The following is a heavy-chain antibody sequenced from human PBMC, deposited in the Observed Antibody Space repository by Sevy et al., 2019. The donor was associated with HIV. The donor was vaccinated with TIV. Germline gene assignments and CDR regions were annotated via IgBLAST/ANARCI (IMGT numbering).Heavy chain of an antibody. CDR3: ARGVVAAGFDY. V-gene: IGHV4-31*03. D-gene: IGHD2-15*01. CDR2: ISYSGNT. CDR1: GGSISSGGYY. Sequence: SETLSLTCTVSGGSISSGGYYWSWIRQHPGKGLVGIGYISYSGNTYYNPSLKSRLSMSLDTSKKQFSLNLSSVTAADTAVYFCARGVVAAGFDYWGQGTLVTVSS. J-gene: IGHJ4*02.